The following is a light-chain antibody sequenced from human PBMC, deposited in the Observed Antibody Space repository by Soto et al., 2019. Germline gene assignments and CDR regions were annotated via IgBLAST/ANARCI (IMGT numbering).Light chain of an antibody. J-gene: IGLJ1*01. Sequence: QSVLTQPASVSGPPGQSITISCTGTGXDIGFYNYVSWYQQHPGKAPKLLIYGVANRPSGVSARFSGSESGSTASLTISGLQAEDEADYYCCSYAHGSIYVFGTGTKVTVL. CDR1: GXDIGFYNY. CDR2: GVA. V-gene: IGLV2-14*01. CDR3: CSYAHGSIYV.